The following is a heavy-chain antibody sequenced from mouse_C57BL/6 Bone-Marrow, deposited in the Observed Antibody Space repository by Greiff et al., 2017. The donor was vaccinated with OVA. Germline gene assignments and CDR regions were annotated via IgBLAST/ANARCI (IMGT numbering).Heavy chain of an antibody. Sequence: VQLQQPGAELVKPGASVKLSCKASGYTFTSYWMQWVKQRPGQGLEWIGEIDPSDSYTNYNQKFKGKATLTVDTSSSTAYMQRSSLTSEDSAVYYCASRTVVAPFDYWGQGTTLTVSS. J-gene: IGHJ2*01. CDR3: ASRTVVAPFDY. V-gene: IGHV1-50*01. D-gene: IGHD1-1*01. CDR1: GYTFTSYW. CDR2: IDPSDSYT.